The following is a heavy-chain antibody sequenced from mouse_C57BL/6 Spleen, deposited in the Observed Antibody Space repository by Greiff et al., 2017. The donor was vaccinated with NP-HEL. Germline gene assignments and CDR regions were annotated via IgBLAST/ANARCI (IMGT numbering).Heavy chain of an antibody. D-gene: IGHD2-2*01. Sequence: EVKLQESGGGLVKPGGSLKLSCAASGFTFSDYGMHWVRQAPEKGLEWVAYISSGSSTIYYADTVKGRFTISRDNAKNTLFLQMTSLRSEDTAMYYCARTMVTTGFAYWGQGTLVTVSA. J-gene: IGHJ3*01. CDR3: ARTMVTTGFAY. V-gene: IGHV5-17*01. CDR2: ISSGSSTI. CDR1: GFTFSDYG.